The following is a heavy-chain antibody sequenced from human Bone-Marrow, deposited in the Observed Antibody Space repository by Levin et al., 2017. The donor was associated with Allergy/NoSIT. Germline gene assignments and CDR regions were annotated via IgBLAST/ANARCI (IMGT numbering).Heavy chain of an antibody. V-gene: IGHV2-5*02. J-gene: IGHJ4*02. Sequence: QTLSLTCTFSGFSLSSYGVGVAWVRQPPGKALEWLAVIYWDDDKRYSPSLRSRLTITKDTSKDQVVLTMTGMDTVDTATYYCAQRGSWAGNNWDTGYLDYWGQGTLVTVCS. CDR2: IYWDDDK. CDR1: GFSLSSYGVG. D-gene: IGHD1-1*01. CDR3: AQRGSWAGNNWDTGYLDY.